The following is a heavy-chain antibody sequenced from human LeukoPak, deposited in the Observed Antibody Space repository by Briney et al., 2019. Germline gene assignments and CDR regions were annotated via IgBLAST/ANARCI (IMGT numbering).Heavy chain of an antibody. D-gene: IGHD5-18*01. CDR3: ARAKSQRGYTYGPHTYFDY. CDR1: GGSISSADYS. Sequence: SETLSLPCTVSGGSISSADYSWSWIRHPPGKGLVWIGYIYYSGSTYYNPSLKSRVTILVDTSKNQFSLRLSSVTAADTAVYYCARAKSQRGYTYGPHTYFDYWGQGTLVTVSS. CDR2: IYYSGST. J-gene: IGHJ4*02. V-gene: IGHV4-30-4*01.